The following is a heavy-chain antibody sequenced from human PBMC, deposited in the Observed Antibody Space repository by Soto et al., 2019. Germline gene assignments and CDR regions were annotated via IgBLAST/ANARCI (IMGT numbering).Heavy chain of an antibody. CDR1: GGSFSGYY. CDR3: ARNSIAMAWDWFDP. J-gene: IGHJ5*02. D-gene: IGHD6-19*01. CDR2: INHSGST. V-gene: IGHV4-34*01. Sequence: QVQLQQWGAGLLKPSETLSLTCAVSGGSFSGYYWSWIRQPPGKGREWIGEINHSGSTNYNPSLKSRVTISVDTSKNQFSLKLSSVTAADTAVYYCARNSIAMAWDWFDPWGQGTLVTVSS.